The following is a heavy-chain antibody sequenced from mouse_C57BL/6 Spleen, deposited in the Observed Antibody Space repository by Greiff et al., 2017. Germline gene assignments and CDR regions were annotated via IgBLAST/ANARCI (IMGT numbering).Heavy chain of an antibody. D-gene: IGHD2-4*01. CDR3: ARGGRLRHYFDY. J-gene: IGHJ2*01. V-gene: IGHV1-75*01. Sequence: VQLQESGPELVKPGASVKISCKASGYTFTDYYINWVKQRPGQGLEWIGWIFPGSGSTYYNEKLKGQATLTVDKSSSTAYMLLSSLTAEDSAVYFGARGGRLRHYFDYWGQGTTLTVSS. CDR2: IFPGSGST. CDR1: GYTFTDYY.